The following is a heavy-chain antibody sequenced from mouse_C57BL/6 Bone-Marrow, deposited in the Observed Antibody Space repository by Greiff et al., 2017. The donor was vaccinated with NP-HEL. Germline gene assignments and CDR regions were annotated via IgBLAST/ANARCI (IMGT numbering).Heavy chain of an antibody. CDR2: IWWDDDK. CDR1: GFSLSTFGMG. D-gene: IGHD4-1*01. V-gene: IGHV8-8*01. J-gene: IGHJ3*01. Sequence: ESGPGILQPSQTLSLTCSFSGFSLSTFGMGVGWICQPSGKGLEWLAHIWWDDDKYYNPALKSRLTISKDTSKNQVFLKIANVDTADTATYYCARIGVPKLGPAWFAYWGQGTLVTVSA. CDR3: ARIGVPKLGPAWFAY.